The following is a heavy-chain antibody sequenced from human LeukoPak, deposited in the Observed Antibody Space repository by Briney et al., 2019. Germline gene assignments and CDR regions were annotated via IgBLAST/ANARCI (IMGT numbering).Heavy chain of an antibody. V-gene: IGHV1-69*04. CDR2: IIPILGIA. CDR3: ARESITMIVVVITYGMDV. J-gene: IGHJ6*02. Sequence: ASVKVSCKASGGTFSSYAISWVRQAPGQGLEWMGRIIPILGIANYAQKFQGRVTITADKSTSTAYMELSSLRSEDTAVYYCARESITMIVVVITYGMDVWGQGTTVTVSS. D-gene: IGHD3-22*01. CDR1: GGTFSSYA.